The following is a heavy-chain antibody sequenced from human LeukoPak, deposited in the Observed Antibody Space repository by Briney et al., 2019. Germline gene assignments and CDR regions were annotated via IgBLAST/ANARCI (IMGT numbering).Heavy chain of an antibody. CDR3: ATLHTLDFDY. J-gene: IGHJ4*02. Sequence: PGGSLRLSCAASGFTFSCYSMNWVRQAPGKGLEWVSSISSSSSYIYYADSVKGRFTISRDNAKNSLYLQMNSLRAEDTAVYYCATLHTLDFDYWGQGTLVTVSS. V-gene: IGHV3-21*01. CDR2: ISSSSSYI. D-gene: IGHD5-18*01. CDR1: GFTFSCYS.